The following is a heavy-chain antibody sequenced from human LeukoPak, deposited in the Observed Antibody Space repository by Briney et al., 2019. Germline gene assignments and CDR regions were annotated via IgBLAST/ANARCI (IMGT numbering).Heavy chain of an antibody. Sequence: GESLKISCKGSGYSFTSYWIGWVRQMPGKGLEWMGIIYPGDSDTRYSPSFQGQVTISADKSISTAYLQWSSLKASDTAMYYRARREGTILTGYLDFDYWGQGTLVTVSS. D-gene: IGHD3-9*01. CDR1: GYSFTSYW. V-gene: IGHV5-51*01. CDR2: IYPGDSDT. CDR3: ARREGTILTGYLDFDY. J-gene: IGHJ4*02.